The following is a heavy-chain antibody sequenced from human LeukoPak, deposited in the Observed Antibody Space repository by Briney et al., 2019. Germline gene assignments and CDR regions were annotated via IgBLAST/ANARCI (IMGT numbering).Heavy chain of an antibody. J-gene: IGHJ4*02. V-gene: IGHV1-3*01. D-gene: IGHD3-10*01. Sequence: ASVKVSCKASGYTFTSYAMHWVRQAPGQRLEWMGWINAGNGNTKYSQKFQGRVTITSDTSASTAYMELSSLRSEDTAVYYCARVITMVRGGLGFWGQGTLVTVSS. CDR2: INAGNGNT. CDR1: GYTFTSYA. CDR3: ARVITMVRGGLGF.